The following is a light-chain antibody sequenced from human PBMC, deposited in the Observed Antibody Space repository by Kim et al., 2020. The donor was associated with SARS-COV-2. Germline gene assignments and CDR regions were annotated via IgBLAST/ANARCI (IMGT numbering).Light chain of an antibody. CDR1: QSMSSW. J-gene: IGKJ1*01. CDR3: QHYNSYAWT. CDR2: KAS. V-gene: IGKV1-5*03. Sequence: DIQMTQSPSTLSASVGDRVTISCRASQSMSSWLAWYQQKPGKAPKLLIYKASSLESGVPSRFSGSGSGTEFTLTISSLQPDDSATYYCQHYNSYAWTFGQGTKVDIK.